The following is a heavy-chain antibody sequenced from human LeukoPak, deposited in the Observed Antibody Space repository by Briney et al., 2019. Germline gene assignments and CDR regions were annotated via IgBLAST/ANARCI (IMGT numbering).Heavy chain of an antibody. Sequence: GASVKVSCKASGYTFTGYYMHWVRQAPGQGLEWMGWINPNNGGTNYAQKFQGRVTMTRDTSISTAYMELSRLRSDDTAVYYCAARRLYSGYEYWGQGTLVTVSS. CDR3: AARRLYSGYEY. CDR1: GYTFTGYY. J-gene: IGHJ4*02. CDR2: INPNNGGT. D-gene: IGHD5-12*01. V-gene: IGHV1-2*02.